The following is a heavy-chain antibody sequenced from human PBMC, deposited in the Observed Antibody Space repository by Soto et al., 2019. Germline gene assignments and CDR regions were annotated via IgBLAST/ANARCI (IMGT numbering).Heavy chain of an antibody. CDR2: ISWDDDE. J-gene: IGHJ4*02. CDR3: AHRASGIKEGIFDY. D-gene: IGHD1-26*01. Sequence: QITLKESGPTLVKPTQTLTLTCTFSGFSLSTNGVGVGWIRQPPGKALEWLALISWDDDERYNPSLKTRLTSTKDTSKNQVVLTMTNMDPVDTATYYCAHRASGIKEGIFDYWGQGPLVTVSS. V-gene: IGHV2-5*02. CDR1: GFSLSTNGVG.